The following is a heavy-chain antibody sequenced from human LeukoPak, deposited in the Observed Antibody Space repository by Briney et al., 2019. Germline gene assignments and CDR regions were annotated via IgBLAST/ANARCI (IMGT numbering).Heavy chain of an antibody. CDR3: AKGRYSYPDY. J-gene: IGHJ4*02. CDR2: ISSSSSYI. CDR1: GFTFSNYN. Sequence: GGSLRLSCAVSGFTFSNYNMNWVRQAPGKGLEWVSSISSSSSYIYYADSVKGRFTISRDNAKNSLYLQMNSLRAEDTAVYYCAKGRYSYPDYWGQGTLVTVSS. V-gene: IGHV3-21*01. D-gene: IGHD5-18*01.